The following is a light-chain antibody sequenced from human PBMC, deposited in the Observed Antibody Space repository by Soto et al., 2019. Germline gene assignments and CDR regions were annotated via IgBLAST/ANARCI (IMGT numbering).Light chain of an antibody. J-gene: IGLJ1*01. V-gene: IGLV2-14*01. Sequence: QSALTQPASVAGSPGQSITISCTGTSSDVGGYNYVSWYQQYPGKAPKLMIYHVSNRPSGVSNRFSGSKSRNSASLTISGLQAEDEADYYCSSYTSTRNYVFGTGTTVTVL. CDR1: SSDVGGYNY. CDR3: SSYTSTRNYV. CDR2: HVS.